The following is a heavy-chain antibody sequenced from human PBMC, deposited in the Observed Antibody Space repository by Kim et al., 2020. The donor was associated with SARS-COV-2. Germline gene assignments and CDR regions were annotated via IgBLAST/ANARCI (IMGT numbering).Heavy chain of an antibody. D-gene: IGHD7-27*01. CDR2: INHSGST. CDR1: GGSFSGYY. V-gene: IGHV4-34*01. Sequence: SETLSLTCAVYGGSFSGYYWSWIRQPPGKGLEWIGEINHSGSTSYSPSLKSRVTISLDTSKSQFSLKLSSVTAADTAVYYCARRPGAFDYWCQGTLVTVSS. CDR3: ARRPGAFDY. J-gene: IGHJ4*01.